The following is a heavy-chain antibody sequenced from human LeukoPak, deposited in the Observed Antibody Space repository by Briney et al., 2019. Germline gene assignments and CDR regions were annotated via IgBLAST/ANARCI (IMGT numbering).Heavy chain of an antibody. V-gene: IGHV3-48*03. CDR2: ISSSGSTI. CDR1: GFTFSSFE. J-gene: IGHJ4*02. Sequence: GGSLRLSCAASGFTFSSFEMNWVRQVPGKGLEWVSYISSSGSTIYYADSVKGRFTISRDNSKNTLYLEVISLTAEDTAVYYCAKDDAWLRFGEWSQGTLVTVSS. D-gene: IGHD3-10*01. CDR3: AKDDAWLRFGE.